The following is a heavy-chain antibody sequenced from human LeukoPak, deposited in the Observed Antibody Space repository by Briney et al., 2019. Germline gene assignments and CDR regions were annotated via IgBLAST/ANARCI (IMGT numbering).Heavy chain of an antibody. D-gene: IGHD4-17*01. CDR1: GYSISSGYY. J-gene: IGHJ4*02. Sequence: SETLSLTCTVSGYSISSGYYWGWIRQPPGKGLEWIGEINHSGSTNYNPSLKSRVTISVDTSKNQFSLKLSSVTAADTAVYYCARRHLRRPFDYWGQGTLVTVSS. CDR2: INHSGST. V-gene: IGHV4-38-2*02. CDR3: ARRHLRRPFDY.